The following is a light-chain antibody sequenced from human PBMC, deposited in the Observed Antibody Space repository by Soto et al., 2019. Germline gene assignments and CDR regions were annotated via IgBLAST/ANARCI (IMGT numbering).Light chain of an antibody. CDR2: ATS. J-gene: IGKJ2*01. CDR1: QSVRSTY. Sequence: EIVLTQSPDTLSLSPGERATLSCRASQSVRSTYLAWYQQKPGQAPSLLIYATSSRATGIPDRFSVSGSGTDFTLLISRLEPEDFAVYYCQLYGTAPPRYIFGQGTTLEI. CDR3: QLYGTAPPRYI. V-gene: IGKV3-20*01.